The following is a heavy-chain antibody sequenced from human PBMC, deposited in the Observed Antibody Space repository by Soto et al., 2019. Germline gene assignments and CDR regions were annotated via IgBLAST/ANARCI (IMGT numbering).Heavy chain of an antibody. CDR1: GYTFTIYG. CDR3: ARALGYSGYAGMDV. V-gene: IGHV1-18*01. J-gene: IGHJ6*02. CDR2: ISPDNGNT. D-gene: IGHD5-12*01. Sequence: QVQLVQSGGEVKKPGASVKVSCKASGYTFTIYGINWVRQAPGQGLEWMGWISPDNGNTNYAQKLQGRVTMTTDTYTSTAYMELRSLRSDDTAVYYWARALGYSGYAGMDVWGQGTTVTVSS.